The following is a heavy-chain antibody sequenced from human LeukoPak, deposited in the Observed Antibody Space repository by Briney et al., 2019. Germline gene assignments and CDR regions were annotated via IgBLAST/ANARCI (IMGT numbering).Heavy chain of an antibody. CDR2: ISYDGSNT. CDR1: GFTFSNYG. J-gene: IGHJ4*02. Sequence: GGSLRLSCAASGFTFSNYGMHWVRQAPGKGLEWVAVISYDGSNTSYADSVKGRFTISRDNSKNTLYLQVNSLRAEDTAVYYCAKDPHSSGWYFTAFDYWGQGTLVTVSS. D-gene: IGHD6-19*01. CDR3: AKDPHSSGWYFTAFDY. V-gene: IGHV3-30*18.